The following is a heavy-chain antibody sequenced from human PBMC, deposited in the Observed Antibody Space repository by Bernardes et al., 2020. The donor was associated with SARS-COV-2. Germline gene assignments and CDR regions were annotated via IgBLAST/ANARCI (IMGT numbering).Heavy chain of an antibody. CDR1: GFTFSNYW. J-gene: IGHJ6*02. V-gene: IGHV3-74*01. Sequence: GSLRLSCLASGFTFSNYWMHWVRQAPGKGLVWVSQINGDGSTTNNADSVKGRFTISRDNAKNTLYLQLNSLRAEDTAVYSCVRGTRNYYGMDVWGQGTTVTVSS. CDR3: VRGTRNYYGMDV. CDR2: INGDGSTT. D-gene: IGHD2-15*01.